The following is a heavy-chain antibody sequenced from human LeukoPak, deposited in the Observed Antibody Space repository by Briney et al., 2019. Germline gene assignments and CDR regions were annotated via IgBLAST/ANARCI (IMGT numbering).Heavy chain of an antibody. CDR2: IGTAGDT. J-gene: IGHJ3*02. CDR1: GFTFSSYD. CDR3: ARTSNYGDLPSGAFDI. Sequence: GGSLRLSCAASGFTFSSYDMHWVRQATGKGLEWVSAIGTAGDTYYPGSVKGRFTISRENAKNSLYLQMNSLRAGDTAVYYCARTSNYGDLPSGAFDIWGQGTMVTVSS. D-gene: IGHD4-17*01. V-gene: IGHV3-13*01.